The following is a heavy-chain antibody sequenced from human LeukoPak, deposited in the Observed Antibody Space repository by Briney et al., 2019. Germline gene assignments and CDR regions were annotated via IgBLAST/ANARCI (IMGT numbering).Heavy chain of an antibody. CDR3: ARRSVAGSLDY. CDR1: GFTFTTYW. Sequence: PGGSLRLSCAASGFTFTTYWMSWVRQFPGKGLQWVANINQDGTEKYYVDSVKGRFTISRDNAENSLYLQMNSLRAEDTAVYCARRSVAGSLDYWGQGTLVTVSS. J-gene: IGHJ4*02. V-gene: IGHV3-7*01. D-gene: IGHD6-19*01. CDR2: INQDGTEK.